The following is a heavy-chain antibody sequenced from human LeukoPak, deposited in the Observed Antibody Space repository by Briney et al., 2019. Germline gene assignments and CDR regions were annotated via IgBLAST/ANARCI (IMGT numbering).Heavy chain of an antibody. D-gene: IGHD1-26*01. Sequence: GGSLRLSCAASGFTFSSYAMGWVRQAPGKGLEWVSAISGSGGSTYYADSVKGRFTISRDNSKNTLYLQMNSLRAEDTAVYYCARASGSYYYVGIDYWGQGTLVTVSS. V-gene: IGHV3-23*01. J-gene: IGHJ4*02. CDR1: GFTFSSYA. CDR3: ARASGSYYYVGIDY. CDR2: ISGSGGST.